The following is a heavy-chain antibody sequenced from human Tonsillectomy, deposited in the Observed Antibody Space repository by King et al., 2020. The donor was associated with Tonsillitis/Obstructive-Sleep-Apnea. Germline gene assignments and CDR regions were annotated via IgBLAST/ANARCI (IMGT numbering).Heavy chain of an antibody. CDR2: INPSGSST. V-gene: IGHV5-10-1*01. D-gene: IGHD6-13*01. J-gene: IGHJ4*02. CDR3: ARSIVVAGEVDY. CDR1: GYSFTSYW. Sequence: QLVQSGAEVKKPGESLRISCKASGYSFTSYWISWVRQMPGKGLEWMGRINPSGSSTNYSPSFQGHVTISADKSISTAYLQWSSLKASDTAMYYCARSIVVAGEVDYWGQGTLVTVSS.